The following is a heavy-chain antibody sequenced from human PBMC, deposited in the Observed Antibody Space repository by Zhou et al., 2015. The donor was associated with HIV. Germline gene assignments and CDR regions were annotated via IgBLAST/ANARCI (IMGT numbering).Heavy chain of an antibody. V-gene: IGHV3-11*01. CDR2: ISSAGVTI. CDR3: ARGADFYDSRGYVDYGMDV. Sequence: QVQLVDSGGGLVKPGGSLRLSCAASGFTFGDHYMSWIRQAPGKGLEWLSYISSAGVTIYYAASVKGRFTISRDNAKNSLSLQMNSLRAEDTAVYYCARGADFYDSRGYVDYGMDVWGQGTTVTVSS. J-gene: IGHJ6*02. D-gene: IGHD3-22*01. CDR1: GFTFGDHY.